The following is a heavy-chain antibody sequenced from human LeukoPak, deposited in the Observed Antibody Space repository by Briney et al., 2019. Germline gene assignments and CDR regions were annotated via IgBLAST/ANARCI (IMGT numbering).Heavy chain of an antibody. CDR3: ARLRLRTPYYFDY. CDR1: GYRFTSYW. D-gene: IGHD2/OR15-2a*01. J-gene: IGHJ4*02. V-gene: IGHV5-51*01. Sequence: GGSLQISCKGSGYRFTSYWIGGVRQMPGKGLEGMGIIYPGDSDTRYSPSFQGQVTISADRSISTAYLQWSSLKASDTAMYYCARLRLRTPYYFDYWGQGTLVTVSS. CDR2: IYPGDSDT.